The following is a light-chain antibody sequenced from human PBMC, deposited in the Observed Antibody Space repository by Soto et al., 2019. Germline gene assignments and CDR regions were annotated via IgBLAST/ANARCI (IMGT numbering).Light chain of an antibody. Sequence: DIQMTQSPSAICASVGDRATITGRPSQGIVTYLNWYLQKTGKAPKILIYAASNLQSGVPSRFSGSGSGTDFTFTISRLQPEDFETYYCQQSYSNPLTFGGGTKVDIK. V-gene: IGKV1-39*01. CDR2: AAS. CDR1: QGIVTY. CDR3: QQSYSNPLT. J-gene: IGKJ4*01.